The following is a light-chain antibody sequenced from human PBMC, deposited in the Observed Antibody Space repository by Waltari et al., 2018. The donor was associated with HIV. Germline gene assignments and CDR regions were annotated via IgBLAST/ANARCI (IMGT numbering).Light chain of an antibody. Sequence: QSVLTQPPSVSAAPGQKVTVSCSGSGSNIGNNYVSWYQQIPGKAPKLLIYETTKLPSGILDRFSGSKAGTSATLGITGLQTGDEADYYCGTWDNSLGGYIFGSGTKVTV. CDR1: GSNIGNNY. CDR3: GTWDNSLGGYI. CDR2: ETT. V-gene: IGLV1-51*02. J-gene: IGLJ1*01.